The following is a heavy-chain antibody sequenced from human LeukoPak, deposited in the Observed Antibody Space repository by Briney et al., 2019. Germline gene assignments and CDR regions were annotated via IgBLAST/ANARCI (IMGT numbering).Heavy chain of an antibody. CDR2: IYYSGNT. J-gene: IGHJ4*02. D-gene: IGHD6-6*01. Sequence: PSETLSLTCTVSGVSISSSNSYWGWIRQPPEKGLEWIGSIYYSGNTYYNASLKSQVSISIDTSKNQFSLRLTSVTAADTAVYYCARQVGSSDCFDYWGQGTLVTVSS. V-gene: IGHV4-39*01. CDR1: GVSISSSNSY. CDR3: ARQVGSSDCFDY.